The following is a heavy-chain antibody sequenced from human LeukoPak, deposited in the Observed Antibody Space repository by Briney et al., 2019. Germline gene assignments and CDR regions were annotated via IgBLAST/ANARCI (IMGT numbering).Heavy chain of an antibody. D-gene: IGHD4-17*01. J-gene: IGHJ4*02. CDR1: GFTFSSDW. Sequence: GGSLRLSCAASGFTFSSDWMSWVRQAPGKGLEWVANIKQDGSEKYYVDSVKGRFTISRDNAKNSLYLQMNSLRAEDTAVYYCARYGDYVGSLFDYWGQGTLVTVSS. V-gene: IGHV3-7*01. CDR3: ARYGDYVGSLFDY. CDR2: IKQDGSEK.